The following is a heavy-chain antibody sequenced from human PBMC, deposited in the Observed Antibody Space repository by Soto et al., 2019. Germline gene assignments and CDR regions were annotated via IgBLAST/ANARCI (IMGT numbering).Heavy chain of an antibody. V-gene: IGHV1-69*01. CDR2: IIPIFGTA. CDR3: ARDSPEAGYYYYGMDV. Sequence: SVKVSCKGSGGTFSSYAISWVRQAPGQGLEWMRGIIPIFGTANYAQKFQGRVTITADESTSTAYMELSSLRSEDTAVYYCARDSPEAGYYYYGMDVWGQGTTVTVSS. D-gene: IGHD6-13*01. J-gene: IGHJ6*02. CDR1: GGTFSSYA.